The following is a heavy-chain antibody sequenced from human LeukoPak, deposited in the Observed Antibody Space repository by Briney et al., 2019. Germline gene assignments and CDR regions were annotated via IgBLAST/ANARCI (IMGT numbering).Heavy chain of an antibody. V-gene: IGHV3-74*01. D-gene: IGHD2/OR15-2a*01. J-gene: IGHJ4*02. CDR3: ARSMGARDY. CDR1: GFTFSTSW. Sequence: GGSLRLSCAASGFTFSTSWMHWVRHAPGKGLMWVSRINGDGSTSNYADSVKGRFTISRDNAKNTLYLQMNSLRAEDTAVYYCARSMGARDYWGQGTLVTVSS. CDR2: INGDGSTS.